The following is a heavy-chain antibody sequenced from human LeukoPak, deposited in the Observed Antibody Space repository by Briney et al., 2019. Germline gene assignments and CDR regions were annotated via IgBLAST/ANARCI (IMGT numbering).Heavy chain of an antibody. J-gene: IGHJ4*02. CDR3: ASLKLVNDY. V-gene: IGHV4-59*02. D-gene: IGHD2-8*02. CDR1: GGSVSDYY. Sequence: SETLSFTCTISGGSVSDYYWSWIRQSPGKGLEWIGYIYRTGSTSYNPSLQSRVTISADTSQNQFSLKLSSVTAADTAVYYCASLKLVNDYWGQGTLVTVSS. CDR2: IYRTGST.